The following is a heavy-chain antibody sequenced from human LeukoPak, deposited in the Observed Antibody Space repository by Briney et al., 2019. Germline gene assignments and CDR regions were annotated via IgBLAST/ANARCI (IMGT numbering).Heavy chain of an antibody. D-gene: IGHD6-13*01. CDR2: IYTSGST. CDR1: GGSISSYY. V-gene: IGHV4-4*07. J-gene: IGHJ4*02. Sequence: ASETLSLTCTASGGSISSYYWSWIRQPAGKGLEWIGRIYTSGSTNYNPSLKSRVTISVDKSKNQFSLKLSSVTAADTAVYYCAREGYSSSWYYFDYWGQGTLVTVSS. CDR3: AREGYSSSWYYFDY.